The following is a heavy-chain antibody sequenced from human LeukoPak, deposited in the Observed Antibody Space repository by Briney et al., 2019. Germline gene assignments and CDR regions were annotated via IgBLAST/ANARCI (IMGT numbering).Heavy chain of an antibody. D-gene: IGHD3-9*01. CDR3: ARGSLLTGYYTQLKFDY. CDR2: INPSGGSA. Sequence: ASVTVSFTASGYTFTIYYIQWVRQAPGQGLEWMGIINPSGGSASYAQKFQGRFTMSRDTSTSTVYMELSSLRSEDTAVYFCARGSLLTGYYTQLKFDYWGQGTLVTVSS. CDR1: GYTFTIYY. J-gene: IGHJ4*02. V-gene: IGHV1-46*01.